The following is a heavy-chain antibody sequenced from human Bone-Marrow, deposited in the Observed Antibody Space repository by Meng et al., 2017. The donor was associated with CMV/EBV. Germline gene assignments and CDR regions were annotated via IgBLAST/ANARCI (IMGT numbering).Heavy chain of an antibody. V-gene: IGHV3-66*02. D-gene: IGHD3-3*01. CDR2: IYSGGST. CDR3: VRDLDTIFRYGMDV. Sequence: GESLKILFSASGFTVSSNYMSWVRQAPGKGLEWVSVIYSGGSTYYADSVKGRFTISRDNSKNTLYLQMNSLRAEDTAVYYCVRDLDTIFRYGMDVWGQGTTVTVSS. J-gene: IGHJ6*02. CDR1: GFTVSSNY.